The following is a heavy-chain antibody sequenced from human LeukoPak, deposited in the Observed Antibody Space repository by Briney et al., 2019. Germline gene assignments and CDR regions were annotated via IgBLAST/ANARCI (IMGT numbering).Heavy chain of an antibody. J-gene: IGHJ4*02. CDR2: ISSSSRTI. CDR3: ARGYSSTWALDY. D-gene: IGHD6-13*01. V-gene: IGHV3-48*03. Sequence: GGSLRLSCAASGFTFTSYEMNWVRQAPGKGLEWISYISSSSRTIYYADSVKGRFTISRDNAKNSLYLQMNSLRAEDTAVYYCARGYSSTWALDYWGQGTLVTVSS. CDR1: GFTFTSYE.